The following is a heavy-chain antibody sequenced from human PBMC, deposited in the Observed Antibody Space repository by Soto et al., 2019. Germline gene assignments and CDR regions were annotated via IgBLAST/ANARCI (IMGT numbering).Heavy chain of an antibody. V-gene: IGHV4-39*01. Sequence: SETLSLTCTVSGGSISSSSYYWGWIRQPPGKGLEWIGSIYYSGSTYYNPSLKSRVTISVDTSKNQFSLKLSSVTAADTAVYYCASVRVVEHAFDIWGQGTMVTVSS. CDR3: ASVRVVEHAFDI. D-gene: IGHD2-2*01. CDR1: GGSISSSSYY. J-gene: IGHJ3*02. CDR2: IYYSGST.